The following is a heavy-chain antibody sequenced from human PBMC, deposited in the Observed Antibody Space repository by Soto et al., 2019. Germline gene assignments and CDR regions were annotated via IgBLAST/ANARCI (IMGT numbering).Heavy chain of an antibody. J-gene: IGHJ5*02. V-gene: IGHV3-48*01. D-gene: IGHD2-21*01. CDR3: ARRGEA. CDR1: GLTFSTSS. CDR2: ISTSSSIV. Sequence: EVQLVESGGGLVQPGGSLRLSCAASGLTFSTSSMNGVRQAPGKGLEWVSYISTSSSIVYYADSVKGRFTISRDNAKNSLYLQMNSLRVDDSAVYFCARRGEAWGQGTLVTVSS.